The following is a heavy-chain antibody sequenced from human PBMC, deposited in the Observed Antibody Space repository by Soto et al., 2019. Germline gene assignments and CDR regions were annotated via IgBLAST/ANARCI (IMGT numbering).Heavy chain of an antibody. Sequence: QVQLVESGGGVVQPGRSLRLSCAASGFTFSSYGMHWVRQAPGKGLEWVAVIWYDGSNKYYADSVKGRFTISRDNSKNTLYLQMNSLRAEDTAVYYCARGCSTLLWFAPLDVWGQGTTVTVSS. J-gene: IGHJ6*02. CDR1: GFTFSSYG. CDR2: IWYDGSNK. CDR3: ARGCSTLLWFAPLDV. V-gene: IGHV3-33*01. D-gene: IGHD3-10*01.